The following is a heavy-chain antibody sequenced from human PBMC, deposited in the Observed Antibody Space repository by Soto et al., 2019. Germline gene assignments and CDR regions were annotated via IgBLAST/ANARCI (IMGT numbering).Heavy chain of an antibody. V-gene: IGHV1-18*04. CDR2: ISAYNGNT. CDR3: ARARPTTVTTSYYYHGMDV. J-gene: IGHJ6*02. Sequence: ASVKVSCKASGYTFTSYGISWVRQAPGQGLEWMGWISAYNGNTNYAQKLQGRVTMTTDTSTSTAYMELSSLRSEDTAVYYCARARPTTVTTSYYYHGMDVWGQGTTVTVSS. CDR1: GYTFTSYG. D-gene: IGHD4-17*01.